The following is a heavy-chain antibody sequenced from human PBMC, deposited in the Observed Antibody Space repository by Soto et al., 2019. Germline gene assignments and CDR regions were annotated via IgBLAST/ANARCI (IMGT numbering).Heavy chain of an antibody. V-gene: IGHV3-23*01. D-gene: IGHD6-13*01. CDR1: GFIFSNYA. CDR3: AKTLAAANPYYYYGMDV. CDR2: ISGSGGST. J-gene: IGHJ6*02. Sequence: GGSLRLSCAASGFIFSNYALNWVRHAPGKGLEWVSAISGSGGSTYYADSVKGRFTISRDNSKNTLYLQMNSLRAEDTVVYYCAKTLAAANPYYYYGMDVWGQGTTVTVSS.